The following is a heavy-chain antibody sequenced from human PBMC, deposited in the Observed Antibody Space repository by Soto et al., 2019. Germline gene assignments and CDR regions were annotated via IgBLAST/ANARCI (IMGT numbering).Heavy chain of an antibody. Sequence: ASVKVSCKASGYTFTGYYMHWVRQAPGQGLEWMGWINPNSGGTNYAQKFQGWVTMTRDTSISTAYMELSRLRSDDTAVYYCAREGAGGLDIVVVPAAIPVNLPYGMDVWGQGTTVTVSS. CDR3: AREGAGGLDIVVVPAAIPVNLPYGMDV. V-gene: IGHV1-2*04. CDR2: INPNSGGT. D-gene: IGHD2-2*03. CDR1: GYTFTGYY. J-gene: IGHJ6*02.